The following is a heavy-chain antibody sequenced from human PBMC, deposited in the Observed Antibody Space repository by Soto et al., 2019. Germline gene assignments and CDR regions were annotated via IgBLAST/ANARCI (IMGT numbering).Heavy chain of an antibody. CDR3: ATDASIKWLFDY. CDR1: GYTLTELS. J-gene: IGHJ4*02. V-gene: IGHV1-24*01. D-gene: IGHD3-22*01. CDR2: FDPEDGET. Sequence: GASVKVSCKVSGYTLTELSMHWVRQAPGKGLEWMGGFDPEDGETIYAQKFQGRVTMTEDTSTDTAYMELSSLRSEDTAVYYCATDASIKWLFDYCGQGTLVTVSS.